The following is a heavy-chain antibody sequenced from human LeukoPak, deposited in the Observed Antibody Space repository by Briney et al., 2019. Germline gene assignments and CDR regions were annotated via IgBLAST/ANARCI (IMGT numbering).Heavy chain of an antibody. J-gene: IGHJ6*02. Sequence: GGSLRLSCAASGFTFRNSWMHWVRQGPGKGLVWVSRINSDGSSTTYADSVKGRFTISRDNAKNTLYLQMNSLRAEDTAVYYCARGWYYGMDVWGQGTTVTVSS. D-gene: IGHD5-24*01. CDR2: INSDGSST. V-gene: IGHV3-74*01. CDR3: ARGWYYGMDV. CDR1: GFTFRNSW.